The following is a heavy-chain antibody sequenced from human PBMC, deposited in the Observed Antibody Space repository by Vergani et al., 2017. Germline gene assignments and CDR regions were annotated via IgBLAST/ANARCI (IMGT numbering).Heavy chain of an antibody. J-gene: IGHJ4*02. D-gene: IGHD1-26*01. CDR2: ISAYNGNT. CDR3: ATEPLGPPRWELHY. Sequence: QVQLVQSGAEVKKPGASVKVSCKASGYTFTSYGISWVRQAPGQGLEWMGWISAYNGNTNYAQKLQGRVTMTTDTSTSTAYMELSSLRSEDTAVYYCATEPLGPPRWELHYWGQGTLVTVSS. CDR1: GYTFTSYG. V-gene: IGHV1-18*01.